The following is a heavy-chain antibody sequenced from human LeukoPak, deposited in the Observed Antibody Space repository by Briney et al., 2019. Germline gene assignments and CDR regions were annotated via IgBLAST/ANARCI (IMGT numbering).Heavy chain of an antibody. V-gene: IGHV1-2*06. CDR3: AVLGGRDGYSYRHVDY. CDR2: INPNSGGT. CDR1: GYTFTGYY. D-gene: IGHD5-24*01. J-gene: IGHJ4*02. Sequence: ASVKVSCKASGYTFTGYYMHWVRQAPGQGLEWMGRINPNSGGTNYAQKFQGRVTMTRDASISTAYMELSRLRSDDTAVYYCAVLGGRDGYSYRHVDYWGQGTLVTVSS.